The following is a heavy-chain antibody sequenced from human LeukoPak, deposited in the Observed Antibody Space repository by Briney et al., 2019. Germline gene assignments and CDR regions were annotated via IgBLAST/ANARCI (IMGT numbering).Heavy chain of an antibody. CDR1: GFTFSSYE. CDR3: ARDHSSGYYPFLSYYYYGMDV. J-gene: IGHJ6*02. CDR2: ISSSGSTI. D-gene: IGHD3-22*01. V-gene: IGHV3-48*03. Sequence: GGSLRLSCAASGFTFSSYEMNWVRQAPGKGLEWVSYISSSGSTIYYADSVKGRFTISRDNAKNSLYLQMNSLRAEDTAVYYCARDHSSGYYPFLSYYYYGMDVWGQGTTVTVSS.